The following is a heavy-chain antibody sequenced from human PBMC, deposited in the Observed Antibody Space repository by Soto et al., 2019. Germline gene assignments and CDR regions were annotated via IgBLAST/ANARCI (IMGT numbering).Heavy chain of an antibody. V-gene: IGHV4-4*02. J-gene: IGHJ6*02. CDR2: IYHSGSP. CDR1: GGSISDTNW. Sequence: PSETLSLTCAVSGGSISDTNWWTWVRQTPGKGLEWIGEIYHSGSPTYSPSLRGRATISVDKSNNQFSLRLRYVTAADTAVYYCAREGVSSCSFPSRFHIRGYYYYYGLDVWGQGTMVTVSS. CDR3: AREGVSSCSFPSRFHIRGYYYYYGLDV. D-gene: IGHD2-2*01.